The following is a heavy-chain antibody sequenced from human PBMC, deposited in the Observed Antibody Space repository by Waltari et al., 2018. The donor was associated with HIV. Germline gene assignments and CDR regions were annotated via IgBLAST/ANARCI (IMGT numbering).Heavy chain of an antibody. CDR2: MSHSGST. V-gene: IGHV4-38-2*01. Sequence: QVQLQESGPGLVKPSETLSLTCAVSGYSISSVYYWGWLRQPPGKGLEWIGSMSHSGSTYYNPSLKSRVTILLAMSKNQFSLKLSSVTAADTAVYFCARAHSSGSDGFDIWGQGTMVIVSS. CDR1: GYSISSVYY. D-gene: IGHD6-19*01. J-gene: IGHJ3*02. CDR3: ARAHSSGSDGFDI.